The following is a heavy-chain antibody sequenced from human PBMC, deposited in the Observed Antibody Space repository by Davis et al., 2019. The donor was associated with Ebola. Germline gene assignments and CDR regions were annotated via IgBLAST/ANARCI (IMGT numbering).Heavy chain of an antibody. CDR2: ISGSGGST. CDR1: GFTFSSYA. D-gene: IGHD1-1*01. J-gene: IGHJ4*02. V-gene: IGHV3-23*01. CDR3: AKGGVLERYYFDY. Sequence: GESLKISCAASGFTFSSYAMSWVRQAPGKGLEWVSAISGSGGSTYYADSVKGRFTISRDNSKNTLYLQMNSLRAEDTAVYYCAKGGVLERYYFDYWGQGTLVTVSS.